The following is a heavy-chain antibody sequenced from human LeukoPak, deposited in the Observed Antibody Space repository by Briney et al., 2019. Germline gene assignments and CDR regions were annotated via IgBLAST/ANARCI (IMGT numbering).Heavy chain of an antibody. CDR2: IYYSGST. J-gene: IGHJ4*02. Sequence: PSETLSLTCTVSGGSISSYYWSWIRQPPGKGLEWIGYIYYSGSTNYNPSLKSRVTISVDTSKNQFSLKLSSVTAADTAVYYCARSYSSSWPGYFDYWGQGTLVTVSS. V-gene: IGHV4-59*01. D-gene: IGHD6-13*01. CDR3: ARSYSSSWPGYFDY. CDR1: GGSISSYY.